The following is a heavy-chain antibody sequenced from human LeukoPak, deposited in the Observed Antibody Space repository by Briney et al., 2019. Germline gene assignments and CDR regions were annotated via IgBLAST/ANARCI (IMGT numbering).Heavy chain of an antibody. V-gene: IGHV1-2*02. CDR3: ARAYSGYEAFDY. Sequence: GASVKVSCKASGYTFTVYYIHWVRQAPGQGLEWMGWINPNSGGTNYAQKFQGRVTMTRDTSITYMELSSLRSDDTAVYYCARAYSGYEAFDYWGQGTLVTVSS. D-gene: IGHD5-12*01. J-gene: IGHJ4*02. CDR2: INPNSGGT. CDR1: GYTFTVYY.